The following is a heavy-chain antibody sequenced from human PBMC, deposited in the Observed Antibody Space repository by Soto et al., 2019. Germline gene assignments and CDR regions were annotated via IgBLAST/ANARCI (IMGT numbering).Heavy chain of an antibody. J-gene: IGHJ3*02. CDR1: GFTFSGSA. Sequence: EVQLVESGGGLVQPGGSLKLSCAASGFTFSGSAMHWVRQASGKGLEWVGRIRSKANNYATAYAASVKGGFTISRDDSKNTAYLQLNSLKTEDTAVYYCTALIPVNRAFDSWGQGTMVTVSS. CDR2: IRSKANNYAT. V-gene: IGHV3-73*02. CDR3: TALIPVNRAFDS. D-gene: IGHD4-4*01.